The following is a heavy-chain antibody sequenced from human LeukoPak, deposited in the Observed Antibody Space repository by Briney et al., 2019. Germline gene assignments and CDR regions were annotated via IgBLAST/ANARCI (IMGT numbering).Heavy chain of an antibody. D-gene: IGHD3-10*01. Sequence: GGSLRLSCAASGFIFSSYWMSWVRQAPGKGLEWVASIKEDGTETYYVDSVKGRFTISRDNAKNSLYLQLNSLRAEGTAVYYCAKDRLRGFGEPKSWGQGTLVTVSS. CDR3: AKDRLRGFGEPKS. J-gene: IGHJ5*02. CDR1: GFIFSSYW. CDR2: IKEDGTET. V-gene: IGHV3-7*01.